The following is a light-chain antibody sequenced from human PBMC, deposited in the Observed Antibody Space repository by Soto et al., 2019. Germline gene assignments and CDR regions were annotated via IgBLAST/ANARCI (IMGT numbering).Light chain of an antibody. V-gene: IGKV1-12*01. Sequence: EIQMTQSPSFVSSSVGDRVTITCRASQNISSWLAWYQQKPGKAPKLLIYAASSLQSGVPSRFSGNGSGTDFTLTISSLQPEDFATYYGQHANSFVPYTFGQGTKLEIK. J-gene: IGKJ2*01. CDR1: QNISSW. CDR2: AAS. CDR3: QHANSFVPYT.